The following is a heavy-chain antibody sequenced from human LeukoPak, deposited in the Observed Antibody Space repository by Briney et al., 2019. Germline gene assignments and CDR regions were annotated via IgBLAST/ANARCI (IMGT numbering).Heavy chain of an antibody. V-gene: IGHV4-59*08. CDR1: GGSISSYY. CDR2: IYYSGST. J-gene: IGHJ4*02. Sequence: SETLSLTCTVSGGSISSYYWSWIRQPPGKGLEWIGYIYYSGSTNYNPSLKSRVTISVDTSKNQFSLKLSSVTAADTAVYYCARLRFRTGTRHLFDYWGQGTLVTVSS. CDR3: ARLRFRTGTRHLFDY. D-gene: IGHD3/OR15-3a*01.